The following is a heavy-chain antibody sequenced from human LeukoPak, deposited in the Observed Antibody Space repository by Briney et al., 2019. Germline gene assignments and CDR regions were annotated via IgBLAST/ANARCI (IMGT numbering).Heavy chain of an antibody. CDR1: GGSIISSTYS. V-gene: IGHV4-39*01. J-gene: IGHJ4*02. CDR3: ATLAGES. Sequence: SETLSLTCTVSGGSIISSTYSWGWIRQPPGKGLEYIGNIYYSGSAYYNPSLKSRVTLSVDTSNNQFSLRLTSVIAADTAVYYCATLAGESWGQGTLVTVSS. CDR2: IYYSGSA. D-gene: IGHD1-26*01.